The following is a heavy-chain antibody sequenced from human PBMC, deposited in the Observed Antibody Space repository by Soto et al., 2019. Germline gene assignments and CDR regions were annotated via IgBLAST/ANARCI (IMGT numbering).Heavy chain of an antibody. D-gene: IGHD3-22*01. CDR3: ARDWYYDSSGYFLSWFDP. CDR2: INAGNGNT. Sequence: GASVKVSCKASGYTFTSYAMHWVRQAPGQRLEWMGWINAGNGNTKYSQKLQGRVTITRDTSASTAYMELSSLRSEDTAVYYCARDWYYDSSGYFLSWFDPWGQGTLVTVSS. J-gene: IGHJ5*02. CDR1: GYTFTSYA. V-gene: IGHV1-3*01.